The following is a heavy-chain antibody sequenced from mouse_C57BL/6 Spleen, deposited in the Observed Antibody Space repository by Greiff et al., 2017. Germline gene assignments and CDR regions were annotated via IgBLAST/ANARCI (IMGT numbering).Heavy chain of an antibody. V-gene: IGHV1-72*01. D-gene: IGHD1-1*01. J-gene: IGHJ1*03. CDR2: IDPNSGGT. Sequence: QVQLKQPGAELVKPGASVKLSCKASGYTFTSYWMHWVKQRPGRGLGWIGRIDPNSGGTKYNEKFKSKATLTVDKPSSTAYMQLSSLTSEDSAVYYGARSYGSSYWYFDVWGTGTTVTVSA. CDR1: GYTFTSYW. CDR3: ARSYGSSYWYFDV.